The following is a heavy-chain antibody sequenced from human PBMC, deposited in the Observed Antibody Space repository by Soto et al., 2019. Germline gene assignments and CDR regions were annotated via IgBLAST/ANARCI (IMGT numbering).Heavy chain of an antibody. V-gene: IGHV5-51*01. D-gene: IGHD6-19*01. Sequence: GESLTISCKGSGYSFTSYWIGWVRQMPGKGLEWMGIIYPGDSDTRYSPSFQGQVTISADKSISTAYLQWSSLKASDTAMYYCATSIAVAVYTGDAFDIWGQGTMVTVSS. J-gene: IGHJ3*02. CDR2: IYPGDSDT. CDR1: GYSFTSYW. CDR3: ATSIAVAVYTGDAFDI.